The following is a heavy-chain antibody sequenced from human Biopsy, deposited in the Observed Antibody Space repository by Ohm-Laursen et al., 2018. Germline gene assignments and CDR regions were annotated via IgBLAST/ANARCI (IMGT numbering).Heavy chain of an antibody. D-gene: IGHD4-17*01. Sequence: SETLSLTCTVSGGSISDYFWSWIRQPADKGLEYIGRIYSSGRTFYNPPLKSRVTMSVATSDTQFSLKRSSVTAADTAVYFCARDAYGDYDTYY. CDR2: IYSSGRT. J-gene: IGHJ6*03. CDR3: ARDAYGDYDTYY. CDR1: GGSISDYF. V-gene: IGHV4-4*07.